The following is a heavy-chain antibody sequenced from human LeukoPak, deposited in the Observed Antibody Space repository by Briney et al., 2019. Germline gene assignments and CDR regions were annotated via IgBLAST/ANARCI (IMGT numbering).Heavy chain of an antibody. Sequence: GGSLRLSCTASGLTLGDYAMSWVRQAPGKGLEWVSFIRSKAYGGTTEYAASVKGRFTISRDDSKSIAYLQMNSLKTEDTAVYYCTRDYEVALDYWGQGTLVTVSS. CDR3: TRDYEVALDY. D-gene: IGHD5-12*01. J-gene: IGHJ4*02. V-gene: IGHV3-49*04. CDR2: IRSKAYGGTT. CDR1: GLTLGDYA.